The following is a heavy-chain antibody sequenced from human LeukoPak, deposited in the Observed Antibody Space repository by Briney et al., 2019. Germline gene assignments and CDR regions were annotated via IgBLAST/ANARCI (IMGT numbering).Heavy chain of an antibody. D-gene: IGHD2-15*01. J-gene: IGHJ4*02. CDR3: AKASEWLRFGQKYRSGGSCPDDFDY. CDR2: ISYDGSNK. Sequence: PGGSLRLSCAASGFTFSSYGMHWVRQAPGKGLEWVAVISYDGSNKYYADSVKGRFTISRDNSKNTLYLQMNSLRAEDTAVYYCAKASEWLRFGQKYRSGGSCPDDFDYWGQGTLVTVSS. CDR1: GFTFSSYG. V-gene: IGHV3-30*18.